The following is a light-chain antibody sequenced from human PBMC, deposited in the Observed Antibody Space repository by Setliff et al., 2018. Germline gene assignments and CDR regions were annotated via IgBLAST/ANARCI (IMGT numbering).Light chain of an antibody. CDR2: GVS. V-gene: IGLV2-14*03. J-gene: IGLJ1*01. Sequence: QSALTQPASVSGSPGQSITISCSGTSSDVGSYDLVSWYQQHPGKAPKLIIYGVSXXXSGXXXXXXXXXXXXXASLTISGLQTEDEADYYCTAYTSGTTDVFGTGTKVTVL. CDR3: TAYTSGTTDV. CDR1: SSDVGSYDL.